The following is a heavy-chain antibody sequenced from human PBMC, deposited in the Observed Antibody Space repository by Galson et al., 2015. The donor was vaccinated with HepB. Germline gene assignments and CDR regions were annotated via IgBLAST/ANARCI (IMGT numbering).Heavy chain of an antibody. CDR2: INAGNGNT. Sequence: SVKVSCKASGYTFTSYAMHWVRQAPGQRLEWMGWINAGNGNTKYSQKFQGRVTITRDTSASTAYMELSSLRSEDTAVYYCARDWAGIYYYGMDVWGRGTTVTASS. CDR1: GYTFTSYA. J-gene: IGHJ6*02. D-gene: IGHD3-10*01. CDR3: ARDWAGIYYYGMDV. V-gene: IGHV1-3*01.